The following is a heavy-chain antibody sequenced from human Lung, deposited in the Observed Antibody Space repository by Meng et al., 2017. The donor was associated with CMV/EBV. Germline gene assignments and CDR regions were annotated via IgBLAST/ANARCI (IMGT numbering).Heavy chain of an antibody. CDR2: ISGSVGNT. CDR3: AREEAMVGYYTNWFDA. J-gene: IGHJ5*02. V-gene: IGHV3-23*01. CDR1: GFPFRSYA. D-gene: IGHD5-18*01. Sequence: GESLKISCAASGFPFRSYAMSWVRQAPGKGLEWVSSISGSVGNTYYADSVKSRFTISRDDSGDTLYMQMSSLSAEDTAVYYCAREEAMVGYYTNWFDAWGQGALVTVSS.